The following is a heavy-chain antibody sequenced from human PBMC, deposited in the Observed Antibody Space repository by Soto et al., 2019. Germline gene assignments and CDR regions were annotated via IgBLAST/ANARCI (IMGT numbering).Heavy chain of an antibody. CDR3: AREVSSGWFGGPGNY. D-gene: IGHD6-19*01. CDR1: GFTFSSYW. CDR2: IKQDGSEK. J-gene: IGHJ4*02. Sequence: GGSLRLSCAASGFTFSSYWMSWVRQAPGKGLEWVANIKQDGSEKYYVDSVKGRFTISRDNAKNSLYLQMNSLRAEDTAVYYCAREVSSGWFGGPGNYWGQGTLVTV. V-gene: IGHV3-7*01.